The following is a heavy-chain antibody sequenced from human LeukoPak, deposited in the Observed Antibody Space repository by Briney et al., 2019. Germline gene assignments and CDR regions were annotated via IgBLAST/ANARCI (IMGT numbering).Heavy chain of an antibody. Sequence: GGSLRLSCAASGFTFSSYWMHWVRQASGKGLVWVSRINSDGSSTSYADSVKGRFTISRDNAKNTLYLQMNSLRAEDTAVYYCAREVPRPLWFDPWGQGTLVTVSS. V-gene: IGHV3-74*01. CDR2: INSDGSST. CDR3: AREVPRPLWFDP. CDR1: GFTFSSYW. J-gene: IGHJ5*02.